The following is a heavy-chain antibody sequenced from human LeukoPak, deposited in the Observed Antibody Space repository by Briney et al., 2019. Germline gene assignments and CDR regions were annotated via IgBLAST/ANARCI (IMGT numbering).Heavy chain of an antibody. Sequence: SETLSLTCAVYGGSFSGYYWSWIRQPPGKGLEWIGEINHSGSTNYNPSLRSRVTISVDTSKIQLSLKLSSATAADTAVYYCVRGFSGVVGDYWRQGTLVTVSS. V-gene: IGHV4-34*01. D-gene: IGHD3-10*01. CDR1: GGSFSGYY. J-gene: IGHJ4*02. CDR2: INHSGST. CDR3: VRGFSGVVGDY.